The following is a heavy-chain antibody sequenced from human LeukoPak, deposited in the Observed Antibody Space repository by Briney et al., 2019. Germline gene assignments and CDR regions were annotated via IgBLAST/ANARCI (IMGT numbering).Heavy chain of an antibody. J-gene: IGHJ5*02. Sequence: SETLSLTCTVSGGSISSGGYYWSWIRQHPGKGLEWIGYIHHSGSSYYNPSLKSRVIISVDTSKNQFSLKLNSVTAADTAVYCCANYGSGSYRFDPWGQGTLVTVSS. CDR1: GGSISSGGYY. V-gene: IGHV4-31*03. D-gene: IGHD3-10*01. CDR3: ANYGSGSYRFDP. CDR2: IHHSGSS.